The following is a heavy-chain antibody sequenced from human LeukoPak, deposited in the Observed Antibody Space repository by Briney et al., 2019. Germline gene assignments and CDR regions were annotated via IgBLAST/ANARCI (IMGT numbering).Heavy chain of an antibody. V-gene: IGHV3-23*01. D-gene: IGHD7-27*01. J-gene: IGHJ2*01. CDR2: FSGTGPTT. CDR1: GFTFSSNA. CDR3: ARDHGTWGSKLYFDL. Sequence: GGSLRLSCAASGFTFSSNAMNWARQAPGKGLEWVSAFSGTGPTTYYAVSVKGRFTISKDNRKNQLYLQMNSLRAEDTAVYYCARDHGTWGSKLYFDLWGRGTLVSVSS.